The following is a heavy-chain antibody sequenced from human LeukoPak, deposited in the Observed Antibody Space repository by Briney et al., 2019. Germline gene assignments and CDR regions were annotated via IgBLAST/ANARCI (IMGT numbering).Heavy chain of an antibody. Sequence: KGLEWIGRIYSTGSTNYNPSLKSRVNMSVDTSKNQFSLRLRSVTAADTAVYYCARQIASAGTAGFDFWGQGALVTVSS. J-gene: IGHJ4*02. V-gene: IGHV4-4*07. CDR2: IYSTGST. D-gene: IGHD6-13*01. CDR3: ARQIASAGTAGFDF.